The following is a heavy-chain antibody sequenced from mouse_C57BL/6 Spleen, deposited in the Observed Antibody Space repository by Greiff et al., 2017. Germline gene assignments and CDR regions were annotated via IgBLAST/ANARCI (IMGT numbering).Heavy chain of an antibody. J-gene: IGHJ4*01. D-gene: IGHD3-2*02. CDR3: AREGAQAAMDY. CDR2: INPGSGGT. Sequence: VQLQQSGAELVRPGTSVKVSCKASGYAFTNYLIAWVKQRPGQGLEWIGVINPGSGGTNSNEKFKGKATLTADKSSSTAYMQLSSLTSEDSAVYFGAREGAQAAMDYWGQGTSVTVSS. CDR1: GYAFTNYL. V-gene: IGHV1-54*01.